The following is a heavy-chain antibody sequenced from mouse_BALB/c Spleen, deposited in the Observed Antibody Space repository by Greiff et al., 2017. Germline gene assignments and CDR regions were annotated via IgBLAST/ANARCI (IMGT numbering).Heavy chain of an antibody. J-gene: IGHJ3*01. V-gene: IGHV5-6-2*01. CDR2: INSNGGST. Sequence: EVKLVESGGGLVKLGGSLKLSCAASGFTFSSYYMSWVRQTPEKRLELVAAINSNGGSTYYPDTVKGRFTISRDNAKNTLYLQMSSLKSEDTALYYCARHMGYGNYGWFAYWGQGTLVTVSA. CDR1: GFTFSSYY. D-gene: IGHD2-1*01. CDR3: ARHMGYGNYGWFAY.